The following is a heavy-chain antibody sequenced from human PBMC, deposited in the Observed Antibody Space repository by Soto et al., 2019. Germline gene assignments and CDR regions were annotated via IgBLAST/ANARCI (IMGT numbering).Heavy chain of an antibody. CDR3: VKPLRKQWPRNAFAV. Sequence: EVQLVESGGGFVQPGGSLRLSCAASGFTFSAYGMGWVRQAPGEGLEWILYIGGSRTPIYYADSVQGRFTVSRDNAKNALFLQMNSLRAEDTAVYYCVKPLRKQWPRNAFAVGGQGTMVTVSS. CDR1: GFTFSAYG. CDR2: IGGSRTPI. J-gene: IGHJ3*01. D-gene: IGHD6-19*01. V-gene: IGHV3-48*01.